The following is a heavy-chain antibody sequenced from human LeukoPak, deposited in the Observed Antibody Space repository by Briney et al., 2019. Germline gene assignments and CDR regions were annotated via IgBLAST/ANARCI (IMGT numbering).Heavy chain of an antibody. CDR1: GFTFDDYA. Sequence: GRSLRLSCAASGFTFDDYAMHWVRQAPGKGLEWVSGISWNSGSIGYADSVKGRFTISRDNAKNSLYLQMNSLRAEDTASYYCAKVIRTDDAFDIWGQGTMVTVSS. J-gene: IGHJ3*02. V-gene: IGHV3-9*01. CDR2: ISWNSGSI. D-gene: IGHD1-1*01. CDR3: AKVIRTDDAFDI.